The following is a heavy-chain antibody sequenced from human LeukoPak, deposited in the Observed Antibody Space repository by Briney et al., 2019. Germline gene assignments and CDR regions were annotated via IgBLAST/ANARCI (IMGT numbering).Heavy chain of an antibody. CDR3: AREVGTRGHFDY. D-gene: IGHD1-26*01. CDR1: GGSFSGYY. Sequence: SETLSLTCAVYGGSFSGYYWSWIRQPPGKGLEWIGEINHSGSTNYNPSLKSRVTISVDTSKNQFSLTLSSVTAADTAVYYCAREVGTRGHFDYWGQGTLVTVSS. CDR2: INHSGST. J-gene: IGHJ4*02. V-gene: IGHV4-34*01.